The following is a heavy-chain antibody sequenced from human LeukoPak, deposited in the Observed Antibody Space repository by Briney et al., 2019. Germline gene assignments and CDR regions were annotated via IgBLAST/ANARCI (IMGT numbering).Heavy chain of an antibody. CDR2: ISGSGGST. CDR1: GFTFSSYA. J-gene: IGHJ4*02. D-gene: IGHD5-18*01. V-gene: IGHV3-23*01. Sequence: GGSLRLSCAASGFTFSSYAMSWVRQAPGKGLEWVSAISGSGGSTYYADSVKGRFTVSRDNAKNSLYLQMNSLRAEDTAVYYCARALDTALYPRGPDYWGQGTLVTVSS. CDR3: ARALDTALYPRGPDY.